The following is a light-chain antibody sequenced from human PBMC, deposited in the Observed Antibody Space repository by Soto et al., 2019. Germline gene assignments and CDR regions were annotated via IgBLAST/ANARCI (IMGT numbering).Light chain of an antibody. J-gene: IGLJ2*01. Sequence: QSVLTQPPSASRTPGQTVTISCSGSSSNIGLNDVHWYRQLSGTAPQILIYDTNQQATGVPDRFSGSRSGTSASLAIHGLLSEDDADYHCAAWDDSLNGPVFGGGTKVTVL. V-gene: IGLV1-44*01. CDR2: DTN. CDR1: SSNIGLND. CDR3: AAWDDSLNGPV.